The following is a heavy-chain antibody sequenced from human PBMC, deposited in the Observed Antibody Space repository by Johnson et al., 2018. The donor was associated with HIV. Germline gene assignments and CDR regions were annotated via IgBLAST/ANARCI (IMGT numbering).Heavy chain of an antibody. CDR2: VSGRGGRT. Sequence: VQLVESGGGLVQPAESLRLSCAASGFTFSSYSMTWVRQAPGKGLEWVSVVSGRGGRTYYADSVKGRFTISRDNSKNTLYLKMNSLRAEDTAVYYCARDDLRTPPAGGRNAFDIWGQGTMVTVSS. D-gene: IGHD2-15*01. V-gene: IGHV3-23*04. CDR3: ARDDLRTPPAGGRNAFDI. CDR1: GFTFSSYS. J-gene: IGHJ3*02.